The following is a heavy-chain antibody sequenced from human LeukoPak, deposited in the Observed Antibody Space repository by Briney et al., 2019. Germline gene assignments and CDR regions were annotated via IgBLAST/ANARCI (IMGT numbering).Heavy chain of an antibody. CDR3: ARQTYTSGWYPYFQH. D-gene: IGHD6-19*01. CDR2: IYYSGST. Sequence: SETLSLTCTVSGGSISSSSYYWGWIRQPPGKGLEWIGSIYYSGSTYYNPSLKSRVTISVDTSKNQFSLKLNSVTAADTAVYYCARQTYTSGWYPYFQHWGQGTLVTVSS. J-gene: IGHJ1*01. CDR1: GGSISSSSYY. V-gene: IGHV4-39*01.